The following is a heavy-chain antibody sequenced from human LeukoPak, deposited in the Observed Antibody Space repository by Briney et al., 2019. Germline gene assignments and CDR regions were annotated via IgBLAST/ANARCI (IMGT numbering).Heavy chain of an antibody. CDR3: AKDRYSSGWYSY. CDR2: ISGSGGST. V-gene: IGHV3-23*01. Sequence: TGGSLRLPCAASGFTFSSYAMSWVRQAPGKGLEWVSAISGSGGSTYYADSVKGRFTISRDNSKNTLYLQMNSLRAEDTAVYYCAKDRYSSGWYSYWGQGTLVTVSS. D-gene: IGHD6-19*01. CDR1: GFTFSSYA. J-gene: IGHJ4*02.